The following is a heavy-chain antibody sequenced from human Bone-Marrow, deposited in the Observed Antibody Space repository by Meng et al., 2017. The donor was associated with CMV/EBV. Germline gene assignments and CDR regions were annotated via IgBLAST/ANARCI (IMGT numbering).Heavy chain of an antibody. CDR1: GFTFSSYW. CDR3: ARDTYSNYVLPHYYYYGMDV. CDR2: IKQDGSEK. D-gene: IGHD4-11*01. V-gene: IGHV3-7*01. J-gene: IGHJ6*02. Sequence: GESLKISCAASGFTFSSYWMSWVRQAPGKGLEWVANIKQDGSEKYYVDSVKGRFTISRDNAKNSLYLQMNSLRAEDTAVYYCARDTYSNYVLPHYYYYGMDVWGQGITVTVSS.